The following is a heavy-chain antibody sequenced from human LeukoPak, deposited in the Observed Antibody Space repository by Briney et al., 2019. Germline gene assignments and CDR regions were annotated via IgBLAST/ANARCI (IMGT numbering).Heavy chain of an antibody. CDR3: ARLPYSDSLHY. J-gene: IGHJ4*02. V-gene: IGHV3-23*01. CDR1: GFPFSSYA. Sequence: TGGSLRLSCAASGFPFSSYAMSWVRQSPGKGLEWVSAISGGNGNTYYAYYADSVRGRFTISRDSSKNTLYLQMNSLRADDTAVYYCARLPYSDSLHYWGQGTLVTVSS. D-gene: IGHD4-11*01. CDR2: ISGGNGNTYYA.